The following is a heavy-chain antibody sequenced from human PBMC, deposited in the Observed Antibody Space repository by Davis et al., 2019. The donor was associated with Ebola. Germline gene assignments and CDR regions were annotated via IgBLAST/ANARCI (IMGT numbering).Heavy chain of an antibody. CDR2: IYYSGST. CDR3: ARADSNYVGWFDP. V-gene: IGHV4-59*11. Sequence: PSETLSLTCTVSGGSISSHYWSWIRQPPGKGLEWIGYIYYSGSTKYNPSLKSRVTISVDTSKNQFSLKLRSVTAADTAVYYCARADSNYVGWFDPWGQGTLVTVSS. J-gene: IGHJ5*02. D-gene: IGHD4-11*01. CDR1: GGSISSHY.